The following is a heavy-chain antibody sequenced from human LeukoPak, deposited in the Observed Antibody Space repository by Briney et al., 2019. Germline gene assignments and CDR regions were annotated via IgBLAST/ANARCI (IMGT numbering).Heavy chain of an antibody. CDR2: IDPEDGES. CDR1: GYTFTDYY. Sequence: ASVKVSCKASGYTFTDYYMHWVLQAPGKGLEWMGRIDPEDGESTYAEKFQGRVTISADTSIDRVYMELSSLRSEDTAVYYCAAAPGSSRYFDYWGQGTLVTVSS. J-gene: IGHJ4*02. D-gene: IGHD6-6*01. CDR3: AAAPGSSRYFDY. V-gene: IGHV1-69-2*01.